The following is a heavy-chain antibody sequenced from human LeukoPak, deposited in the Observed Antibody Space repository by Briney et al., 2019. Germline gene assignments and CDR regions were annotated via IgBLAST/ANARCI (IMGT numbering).Heavy chain of an antibody. V-gene: IGHV4-30-4*01. J-gene: IGHJ4*02. Sequence: SETLSLTCTVSGASLSSGDYYWSWVRQPPGKGLEYIGYIYYSGNTYFHPYLRSRVSISIDTSKNHFSLKLNSVTAADTAIYYCTRDPGAYCGDGCLTYWGQGTLVTVSS. CDR3: TRDPGAYCGDGCLTY. CDR1: GASLSSGDYY. CDR2: IYYSGNT. D-gene: IGHD2-21*02.